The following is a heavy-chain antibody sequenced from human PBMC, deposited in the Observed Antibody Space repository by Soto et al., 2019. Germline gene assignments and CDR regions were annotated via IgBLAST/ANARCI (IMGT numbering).Heavy chain of an antibody. Sequence: PSETLSLTCTVSGGSINNYYWSWIRQPPGKGLEWIGYIFYTGGANYNPSLKSRVTISVDTSKNQFSLTLTSVTAADTAMYYCAGQCRGVTCHWFVPWGQGTQVTVSS. CDR2: IFYTGGA. V-gene: IGHV4-59*08. CDR1: GGSINNYY. D-gene: IGHD2-15*01. J-gene: IGHJ5*02. CDR3: AGQCRGVTCHWFVP.